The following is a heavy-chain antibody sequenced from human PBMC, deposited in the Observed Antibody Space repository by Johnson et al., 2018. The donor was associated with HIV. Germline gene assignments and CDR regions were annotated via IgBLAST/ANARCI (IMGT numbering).Heavy chain of an antibody. CDR1: GFTFGDYA. V-gene: IGHV3-49*04. CDR3: TRGGMTFGGVIPLAFDI. CDR2: IRSKAYGGTP. J-gene: IGHJ3*02. D-gene: IGHD3-16*02. Sequence: VQLVESGGGLVQPGRSLRLSCTASGFTFGDYAMSWVRQAPGKGLEWVGFIRSKAYGGTPEYAASVKGRFTISRDDPKSIAYLQMNSLKTEDTAVYYCTRGGMTFGGVIPLAFDIWGQGTMVTVSS.